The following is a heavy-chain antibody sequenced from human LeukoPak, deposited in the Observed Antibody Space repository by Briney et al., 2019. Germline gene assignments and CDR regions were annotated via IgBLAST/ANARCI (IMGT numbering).Heavy chain of an antibody. V-gene: IGHV1-46*01. CDR3: ARGLQPWLDY. J-gene: IGHJ4*02. CDR1: GYSLTNYY. D-gene: IGHD2-15*01. Sequence: ASVKVSCKASGYSLTNYYIHWVRQAPGQGLEWMAIINPSVGSATYAQDFQGRVTMTSDTSTSTVYLEMRSLTSEDTAVYYCARGLQPWLDYWGRGTVVSVSS. CDR2: INPSVGSA.